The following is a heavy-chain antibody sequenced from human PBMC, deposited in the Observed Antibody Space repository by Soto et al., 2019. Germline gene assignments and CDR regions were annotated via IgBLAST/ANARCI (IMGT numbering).Heavy chain of an antibody. J-gene: IGHJ4*02. V-gene: IGHV3-7*03. CDR3: ATNTVTKVDDY. Sequence: GGSLRLSCEASGFTFSNFWMSWVRQAPGKGLEWVANIKQDGSEKKYVDSVKGRFIISRDNAKNSLSLQMSSLRAEDTAVYYCATNTVTKVDDYWGQGARVTVSS. D-gene: IGHD4-17*01. CDR2: IKQDGSEK. CDR1: GFTFSNFW.